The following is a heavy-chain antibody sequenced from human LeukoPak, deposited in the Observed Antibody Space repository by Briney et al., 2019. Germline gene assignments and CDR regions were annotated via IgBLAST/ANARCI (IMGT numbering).Heavy chain of an antibody. V-gene: IGHV3-64*02. CDR2: ITNDGGTT. D-gene: IGHD2-21*01. CDR3: ARDSCDGKRCSFLYYFDY. CDR1: GFSFSNYP. J-gene: IGHJ4*02. Sequence: GGSLRLSCAASGFSFSNYPMHWVRQAPGKGLEYVSGITNDGGTTYYAASVRGRVTISRDNSGNTLYLQMASLRADGTALYYCARDSCDGKRCSFLYYFDYWGQGTPVTVSS.